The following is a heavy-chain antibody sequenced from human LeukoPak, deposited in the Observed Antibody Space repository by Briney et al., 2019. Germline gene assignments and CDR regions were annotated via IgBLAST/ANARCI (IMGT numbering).Heavy chain of an antibody. V-gene: IGHV5-51*01. Sequence: GESLKIFCKGSGYSFTSYWIGWVRQMPGKGLEWMGIIYPGDSDTRYSPSFQGQVTISADKSISTAYLQWSSLKASDTAMYYCARHGGYCTNGVCYGRRGYMDVWGKGTTVTVSS. CDR2: IYPGDSDT. J-gene: IGHJ6*03. CDR1: GYSFTSYW. D-gene: IGHD2-8*01. CDR3: ARHGGYCTNGVCYGRRGYMDV.